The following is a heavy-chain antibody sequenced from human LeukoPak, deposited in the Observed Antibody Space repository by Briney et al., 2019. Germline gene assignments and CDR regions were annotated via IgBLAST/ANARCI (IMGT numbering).Heavy chain of an antibody. V-gene: IGHV3-48*01. D-gene: IGHD3-3*01. CDR1: GFTFSSYS. CDR3: ARAHDFWSGYQYYYYYYYMDV. CDR2: ISSSSSTI. J-gene: IGHJ6*03. Sequence: GGSLRLSCAASGFTFSSYSMNWVRQAPGKGLEWVSYISSSSSTIYYADSVKGRFTISRDNAKNSLYLQMNSLRAEDTAVYYCARAHDFWSGYQYYYYYYYMDVWGKGTTVTVSS.